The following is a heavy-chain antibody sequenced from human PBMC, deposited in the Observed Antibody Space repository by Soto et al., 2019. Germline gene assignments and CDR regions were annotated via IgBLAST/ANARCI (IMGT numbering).Heavy chain of an antibody. V-gene: IGHV4-39*01. D-gene: IGHD3-22*01. Sequence: SETLSLTCTVSGGSISSSSYYWGWIRQPPGKGLEWIGSIYHSGSTYYNPSLKSRVPISVDTSKNQFSLKLSSVTAADTAVYYCARHYYDRSGYYCYFDYWGRGTLVTVSS. CDR3: ARHYYDRSGYYCYFDY. CDR2: IYHSGST. CDR1: GGSISSSSYY. J-gene: IGHJ4*02.